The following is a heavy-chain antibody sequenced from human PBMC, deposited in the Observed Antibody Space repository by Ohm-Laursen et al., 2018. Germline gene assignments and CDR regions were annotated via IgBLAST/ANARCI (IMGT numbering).Heavy chain of an antibody. J-gene: IGHJ4*01. V-gene: IGHV3-23*01. Sequence: SLRLSCAASGFTFSSYAMSWVRQAPGKGLEWVSVISGSGDNTYYADSVKGRFTISRDDSKNTLHLQMNSLRAEDTAIYYCAKRYDRSSYYQDFDYWGQEPWSPSPQ. D-gene: IGHD3-22*01. CDR2: ISGSGDNT. CDR1: GFTFSSYA. CDR3: AKRYDRSSYYQDFDY.